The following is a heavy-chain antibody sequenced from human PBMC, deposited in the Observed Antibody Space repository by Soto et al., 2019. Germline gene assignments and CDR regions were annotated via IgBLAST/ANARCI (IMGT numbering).Heavy chain of an antibody. CDR1: GFTFSSYA. CDR2: ISYDGSNK. J-gene: IGHJ6*02. CDR3: ARGTVTTWYYYYGMDV. Sequence: QVQLVESGGGVVQPGRSLRLSCAASGFTFSSYAMHWVRQAPGKGLEWVAVISYDGSNKYYADSVKGRFTISRDNSKNTLYLQMNSLRAEDTAVYYCARGTVTTWYYYYGMDVWGQGTTVTVSS. V-gene: IGHV3-30-3*01. D-gene: IGHD4-17*01.